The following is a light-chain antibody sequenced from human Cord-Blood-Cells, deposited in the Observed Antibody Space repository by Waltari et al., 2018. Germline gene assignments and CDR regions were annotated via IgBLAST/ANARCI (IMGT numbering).Light chain of an antibody. CDR2: DVS. V-gene: IGLV2-11*01. CDR1: SSDVGGYNY. Sequence: QSALTQPRSVSGSPGQSVTISCTGTSSDVGGYNYVSWYQQNPGKAPKLMIYDVSKRPSRVPDRFSGSKSGNTASLTISGLQAEDEADYYCCSYAGSYTVVFGGGTKLTVL. CDR3: CSYAGSYTVV. J-gene: IGLJ2*01.